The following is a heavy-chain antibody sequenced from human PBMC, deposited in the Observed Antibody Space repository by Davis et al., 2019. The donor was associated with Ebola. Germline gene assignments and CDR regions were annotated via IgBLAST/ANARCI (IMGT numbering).Heavy chain of an antibody. CDR3: AKDTGAHYYDSSGYSN. Sequence: GGSLRLSCAASGFTFSSYAMHWVRQAPGKGLEWVSLISGDGGSTYYADSVKGRFTISRDNSKNSLYLQMNSLRTEDTALYYCAKDTGAHYYDSSGYSNWGQGTLVTVSS. CDR1: GFTFSSYA. D-gene: IGHD3-22*01. V-gene: IGHV3-43*02. J-gene: IGHJ4*02. CDR2: ISGDGGST.